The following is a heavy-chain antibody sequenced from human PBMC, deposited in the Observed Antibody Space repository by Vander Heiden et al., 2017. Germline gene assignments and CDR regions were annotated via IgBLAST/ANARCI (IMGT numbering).Heavy chain of an antibody. CDR2: ISSSSSYI. CDR3: AKDSNDYGDYPSPGYFDY. J-gene: IGHJ4*02. V-gene: IGHV3-21*01. D-gene: IGHD4-17*01. CDR1: RFSVSKYS. Sequence: EVQRVEGGGGLVKRGGCLRPSCPAARFSVSKYSMNWVRHAPGKGLWVVSSISSSSSYIYYADSVKRRFTISRDNAKNSLYLQLNSLRDEDTAVYYCAKDSNDYGDYPSPGYFDYWGQGTLVTVSS.